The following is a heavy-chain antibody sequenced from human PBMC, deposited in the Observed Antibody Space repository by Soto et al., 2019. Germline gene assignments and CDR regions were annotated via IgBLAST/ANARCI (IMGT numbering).Heavy chain of an antibody. CDR1: GFTFSSYW. CDR3: ARIYDFWSGAENYYGMDV. CDR2: IKQDGSEK. V-gene: IGHV3-7*01. J-gene: IGHJ6*02. D-gene: IGHD3-3*01. Sequence: GGSLRLSCAASGFTFSSYWMSWVRQAPGKGLEWVANIKQDGSEKYYVDSVKGRFTISRDNAKNSLYLQMNSLRAEDTAVYYCARIYDFWSGAENYYGMDVWGQGTTVTV.